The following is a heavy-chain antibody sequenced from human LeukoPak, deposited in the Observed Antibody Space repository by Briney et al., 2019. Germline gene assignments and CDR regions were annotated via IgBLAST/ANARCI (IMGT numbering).Heavy chain of an antibody. D-gene: IGHD6-13*01. CDR2: ISGSGGST. CDR3: AKMSSWWVDWFDP. Sequence: PGGSLRLSCAASGFTFSSYGVSWVRQAPGKGLEWVSAISGSGGSTYYADSVKGRFTISRDNSKNTLYLQMNSLRAEDTAVYYCAKMSSWWVDWFDPWGQGTLVTVSS. V-gene: IGHV3-23*01. CDR1: GFTFSSYG. J-gene: IGHJ5*02.